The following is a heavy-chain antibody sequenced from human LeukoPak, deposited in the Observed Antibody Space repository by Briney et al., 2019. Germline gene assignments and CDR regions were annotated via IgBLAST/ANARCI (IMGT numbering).Heavy chain of an antibody. V-gene: IGHV1-18*01. J-gene: IGHJ4*02. CDR1: GYTFTSYG. Sequence: ASVKVSCKASGYTFTSYGISWVRQAPGQGLEWMGWISAYNGNTNYAQKLQGRVTMTTDTSTSTAYMELRSLRSDDTAVYYCARGEYYDSSGYYPFDYWGQGTLVTVSS. CDR2: ISAYNGNT. CDR3: ARGEYYDSSGYYPFDY. D-gene: IGHD3-22*01.